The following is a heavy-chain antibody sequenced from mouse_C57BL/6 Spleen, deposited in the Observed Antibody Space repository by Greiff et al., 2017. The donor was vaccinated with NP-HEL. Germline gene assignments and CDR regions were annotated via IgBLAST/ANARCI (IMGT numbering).Heavy chain of an antibody. CDR1: GFTFSDYG. V-gene: IGHV5-17*01. J-gene: IGHJ1*03. Sequence: DVHLVESGGGLVKPGGSLKLSCAASGFTFSDYGMHWVRQAPEKGLEWVAYISSGSSTIYYADTVKGRFTISRDTAKNTLFLQMTSLRSEDTAMYYCARPDCSSSRYFDVWGTGTTVTVSS. D-gene: IGHD1-1*01. CDR2: ISSGSSTI. CDR3: ARPDCSSSRYFDV.